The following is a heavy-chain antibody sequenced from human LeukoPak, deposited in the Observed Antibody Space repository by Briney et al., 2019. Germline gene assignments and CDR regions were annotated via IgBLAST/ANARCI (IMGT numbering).Heavy chain of an antibody. CDR2: IYTSGST. CDR1: GGSISSYY. CDR3: ARTYYDFWSGYDGYYFDY. V-gene: IGHV4-4*07. Sequence: PSETLSLTCTVSGGSISSYYWSWIRQPAGKGLEWIGRIYTSGSTNYNPSLKSRVTMSVDTSKNQFSLKLSSVTAADTAVYYCARTYYDFWSGYDGYYFDYWGQGTLVTVSS. J-gene: IGHJ4*02. D-gene: IGHD3-3*01.